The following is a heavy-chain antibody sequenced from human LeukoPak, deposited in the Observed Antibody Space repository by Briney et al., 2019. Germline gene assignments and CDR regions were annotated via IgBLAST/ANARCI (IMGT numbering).Heavy chain of an antibody. J-gene: IGHJ4*02. CDR1: GFTFSSYS. CDR3: ARGTSDCSSTSCYRLHFDY. CDR2: ISSSSSTI. D-gene: IGHD2-2*01. Sequence: GGSLRLSCAASGFTFSSYSMNWVRQAPGKGLEWVSYISSSSSTIYYADSVKGRFTISRDNAKNSLYLQMNSLRAEDTAVYYCARGTSDCSSTSCYRLHFDYWGQGTLVTVSS. V-gene: IGHV3-48*01.